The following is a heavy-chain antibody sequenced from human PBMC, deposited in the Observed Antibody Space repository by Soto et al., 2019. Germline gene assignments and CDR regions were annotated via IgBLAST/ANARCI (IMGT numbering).Heavy chain of an antibody. D-gene: IGHD3-3*01. CDR2: IDGSGGIT. V-gene: IGHV3-23*01. J-gene: IGHJ4*02. CDR3: ARDSRVDVPDYFDN. CDR1: GFPFGTTD. Sequence: PGGSLRLSCAASGFPFGTTDMSWVRQAPGEGLEWVSTIDGSGGITFYADSVKGRFTISRDNSQNMVFLQMDRLTAEDTALYYCARDSRVDVPDYFDNWGQGTPVTVSS.